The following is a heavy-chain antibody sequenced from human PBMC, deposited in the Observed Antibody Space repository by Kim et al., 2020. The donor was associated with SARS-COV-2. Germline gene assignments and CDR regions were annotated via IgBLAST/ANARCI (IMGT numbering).Heavy chain of an antibody. V-gene: IGHV4-34*01. CDR1: GGSFSGYY. CDR2: INHSGST. J-gene: IGHJ6*02. D-gene: IGHD5-12*01. CDR3: ARGLRVATILYYYYYYGMDV. Sequence: SETLSLTCAVYGGSFSGYYWSWIRQPPGKGLEWIGEINHSGSTNYNPSLKSRVTISVDTSKNQFSLKLSSVTAADTAVYYCARGLRVATILYYYYYYGMDVWGQGTTVTVSS.